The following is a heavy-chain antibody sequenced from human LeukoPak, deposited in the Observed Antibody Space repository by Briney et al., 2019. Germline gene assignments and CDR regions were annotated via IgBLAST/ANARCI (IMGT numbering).Heavy chain of an antibody. CDR1: GYIFTSYG. J-gene: IGHJ6*02. D-gene: IGHD3-10*01. V-gene: IGHV1-18*01. CDR3: ARDPPYGSGSYYNTYYGMDV. Sequence: ASVKVSCKATGYIFTSYGISWVRQAPGQGLEWMGWISAYNGNTNYAQKIQGRVTMTTDTSTSTAYMELRSLRSDDTAVYYCARDPPYGSGSYYNTYYGMDVWGQGTTVTVSS. CDR2: ISAYNGNT.